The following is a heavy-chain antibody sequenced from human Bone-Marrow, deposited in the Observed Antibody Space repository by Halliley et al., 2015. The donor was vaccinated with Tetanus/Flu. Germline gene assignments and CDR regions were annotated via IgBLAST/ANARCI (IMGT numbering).Heavy chain of an antibody. V-gene: IGHV3-53*01. CDR3: AKTFCGDYKMPYYGMEV. CDR2: LYSVGNT. Sequence: SLRLSCLASGFSFSSYAMSWVRQAPGKGLEWVSVLYSVGNTYYADSVKGRFSISRDNSNNTLFLEMNSLRAEDTSVYYCAKTFCGDYKMPYYGMEVWGQGTAVSVPS. D-gene: IGHD4-17*01. J-gene: IGHJ6*02. CDR1: GFSFSSYA.